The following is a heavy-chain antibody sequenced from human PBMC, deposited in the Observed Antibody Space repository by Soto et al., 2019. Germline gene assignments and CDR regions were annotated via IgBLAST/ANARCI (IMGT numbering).Heavy chain of an antibody. Sequence: QVQLVQSGAEVKKPGASVKVSCKASGYTFTSYDINWVRQATGQGLVWMGWMNPNSGNTGYAQKIQGRVTMTRNTTISTAYMELSSLRSEDTAVYYCASAHLSIAAAGDFYYYYYMDVWGKGTTVAVSS. CDR3: ASAHLSIAAAGDFYYYYYMDV. V-gene: IGHV1-8*01. CDR1: GYTFTSYD. D-gene: IGHD6-13*01. J-gene: IGHJ6*03. CDR2: MNPNSGNT.